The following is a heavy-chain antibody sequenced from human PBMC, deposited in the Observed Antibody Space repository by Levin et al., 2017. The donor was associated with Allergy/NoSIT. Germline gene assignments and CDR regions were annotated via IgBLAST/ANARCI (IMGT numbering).Heavy chain of an antibody. CDR3: ARPSVTTAGHDGRYYMDV. J-gene: IGHJ6*03. CDR2: IYQTGMT. D-gene: IGHD4-17*01. Sequence: SQTLSLTCSVSGGSMSSSSYYWGWIRQPPGKGLEWIGSIYQTGMTHYNPALKSRVIISVDTSKNQFSLELSSATAADTAVYYCARPSVTTAGHDGRYYMDVWGRGTTVTVSS. CDR1: GGSMSSSSYY. V-gene: IGHV4-39*01.